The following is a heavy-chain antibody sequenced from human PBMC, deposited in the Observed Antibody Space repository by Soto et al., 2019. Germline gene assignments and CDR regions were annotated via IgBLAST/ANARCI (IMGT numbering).Heavy chain of an antibody. CDR1: GFAVSSKY. J-gene: IGHJ4*02. V-gene: IGHV3-53*01. CDR2: IYGGGTT. Sequence: EVQLVESGGGLIQPGGSLRLSCAASGFAVSSKYMTWVRQAPGKGLEWVSVIYGGGTTYYADSVKGRFTISRDTSNNTLSLPMTSLTAAHPAVYYCVQTPGWPGFDFWGQGTLVTVSS. D-gene: IGHD6-19*01. CDR3: VQTPGWPGFDF.